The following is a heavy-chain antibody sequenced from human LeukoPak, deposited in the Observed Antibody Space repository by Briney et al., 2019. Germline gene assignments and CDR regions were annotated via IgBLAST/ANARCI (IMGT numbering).Heavy chain of an antibody. Sequence: GGSLRLSCAASGFTFSSYAMHWVRQAPGKGLEWVAVISYDGSNKYYADSVKGRFTISRDNSKNTLYLQMNSLRAEDTAVYYCARDLRGAVADFYFDYWGQGTLVAVSS. CDR3: ARDLRGAVADFYFDY. D-gene: IGHD6-19*01. CDR1: GFTFSSYA. CDR2: ISYDGSNK. J-gene: IGHJ4*02. V-gene: IGHV3-30-3*01.